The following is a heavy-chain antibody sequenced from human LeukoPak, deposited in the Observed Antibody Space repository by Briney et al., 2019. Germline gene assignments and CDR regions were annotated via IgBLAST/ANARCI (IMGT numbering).Heavy chain of an antibody. D-gene: IGHD3-10*01. V-gene: IGHV3-21*01. CDR1: GFTFSRYS. CDR2: ISSSSSYI. Sequence: GGSLRLSCAASGFTFSRYSMNWVRPAPGKGLEWGSSISSSSSYIYYADSVKGRFTISRDNAKNSLYLQMNSLRAEDTAVYYCARRPMVRGLISLAYWGQGTLVTVSS. J-gene: IGHJ4*02. CDR3: ARRPMVRGLISLAY.